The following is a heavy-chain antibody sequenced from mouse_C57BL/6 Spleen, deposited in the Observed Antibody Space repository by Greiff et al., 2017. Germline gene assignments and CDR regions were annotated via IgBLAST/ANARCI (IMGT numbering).Heavy chain of an antibody. CDR2: IDPETGGT. CDR1: GYTFTDYE. J-gene: IGHJ3*01. V-gene: IGHV1-15*01. Sequence: QVQLKQSGAELVRPGASVTLSCKASGYTFTDYEMHWVKQTPVHGLEWIGAIDPETGGTAYNQKFTGKAILTADKSSSTAYMELRSLTSEDSAVYYCTRRNGNSWFAYWGQGTLVTVSA. D-gene: IGHD2-1*01. CDR3: TRRNGNSWFAY.